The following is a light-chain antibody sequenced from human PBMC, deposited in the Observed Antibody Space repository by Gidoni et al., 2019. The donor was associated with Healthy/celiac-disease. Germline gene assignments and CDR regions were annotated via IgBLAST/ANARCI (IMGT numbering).Light chain of an antibody. CDR3: QSYDSSIWV. CDR1: RGRIASNY. Sequence: MLTPPHSLSEFPGKTVTISCTRSRGRIASNYVQWYQQRPGNSSTTVIYADNYRPSGVPDRFSGSIDSSSNSASLAISGLKTEDEADDYCQSYDSSIWVFGGGTKLTVL. CDR2: ADN. J-gene: IGLJ3*02. V-gene: IGLV6-57*01.